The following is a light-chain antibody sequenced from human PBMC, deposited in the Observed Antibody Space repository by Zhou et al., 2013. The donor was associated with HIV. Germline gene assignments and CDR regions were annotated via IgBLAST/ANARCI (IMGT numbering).Light chain of an antibody. CDR3: QEYDSWPPGIT. V-gene: IGKV3-15*01. CDR1: QSVSSN. J-gene: IGKJ5*01. Sequence: VMTQSPATLSVSPGERTTLSCRASQSVSSNLAWYQQKPGQAPRLLIYGASTRATGIPAKFSGSGSGTEFTLTISSLQSEDFAVYYCQEYDSWPPGITFGQGTRLEI. CDR2: GAS.